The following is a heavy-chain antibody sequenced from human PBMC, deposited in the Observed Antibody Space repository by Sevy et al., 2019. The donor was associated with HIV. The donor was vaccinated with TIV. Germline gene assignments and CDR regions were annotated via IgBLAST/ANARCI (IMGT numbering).Heavy chain of an antibody. V-gene: IGHV3-74*01. Sequence: GGSLRLSCVVSGFTFNIYEMDWVRQAPGKGLVWVSRIDPDGSRTSYVHSVKGRFTISRDNAKNTLYLQMNSLRGEDTAVYYCAKDFDWPSGYWGQGTLVTVSS. CDR3: AKDFDWPSGY. CDR2: IDPDGSRT. J-gene: IGHJ4*02. D-gene: IGHD3-9*01. CDR1: GFTFNIYE.